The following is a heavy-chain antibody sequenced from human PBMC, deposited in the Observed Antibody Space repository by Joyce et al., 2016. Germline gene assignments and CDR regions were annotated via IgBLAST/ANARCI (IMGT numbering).Heavy chain of an antibody. CDR3: ARDSHYYYYGIDV. Sequence: QVQLQESGPGLVKPSETLSLTCTVSAYSFGRYYWTWVRQPPGKGLEWIGYIYYSGSTNYYPSLTIRVTISLDTSKNQFSLNLTSVTAADTAVYYCARDSHYYYYGIDVWGHGTTVTVSS. CDR2: IYYSGST. J-gene: IGHJ6*02. CDR1: AYSFGRYY. V-gene: IGHV4-59*01.